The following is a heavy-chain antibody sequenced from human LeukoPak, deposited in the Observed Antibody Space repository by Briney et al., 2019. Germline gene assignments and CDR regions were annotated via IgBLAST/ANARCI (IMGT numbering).Heavy chain of an antibody. CDR1: GDSVSSTRYY. D-gene: IGHD3-16*01. Sequence: SETLSLTCTVSGDSVSSTRYYWGWIRQPPGKGLEWIGSIYYSGITYYNPSLKSRVTILLDMSKNQFSLRLTSVTAADTAVYYCARYSYGGEDWFDPWGQGTLVTVSS. CDR3: ARYSYGGEDWFDP. V-gene: IGHV4-39*01. CDR2: IYYSGIT. J-gene: IGHJ5*02.